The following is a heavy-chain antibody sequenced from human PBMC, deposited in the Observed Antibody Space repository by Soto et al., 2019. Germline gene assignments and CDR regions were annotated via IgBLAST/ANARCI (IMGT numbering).Heavy chain of an antibody. Sequence: SETLSLTCTVSGGSISSSSYYWGWIRQPPGKGLEWIGSISYSGSTYYNPSLKSRDTISVDTSKNQFSLNLSSVTAADTAVYYCARDVSGSGSYWGQGTLVTVSS. D-gene: IGHD3-10*01. CDR2: ISYSGST. J-gene: IGHJ1*01. CDR3: ARDVSGSGSY. CDR1: GGSISSSSYY. V-gene: IGHV4-39*02.